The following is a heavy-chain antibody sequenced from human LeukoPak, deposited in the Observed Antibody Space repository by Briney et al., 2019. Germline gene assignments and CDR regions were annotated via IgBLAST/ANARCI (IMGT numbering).Heavy chain of an antibody. V-gene: IGHV3-23*01. CDR3: AKDLTSALGQPDPENEIGYFDY. CDR1: GFTFSSYA. CDR2: ISGSGGST. J-gene: IGHJ4*02. D-gene: IGHD3-16*01. Sequence: PGGSLRLSCAASGFTFSSYAMSWVRQAPGKGLEWVSAISGSGGSTYYADSVKGRFTISRDNSKNTLYLQMNSLRAEDTAVYYCAKDLTSALGQPDPENEIGYFDYWGQGTLVTVSS.